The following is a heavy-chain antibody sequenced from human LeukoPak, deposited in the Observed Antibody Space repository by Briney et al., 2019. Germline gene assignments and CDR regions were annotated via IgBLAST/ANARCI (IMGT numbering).Heavy chain of an antibody. CDR3: ARPLSSSGYSSSWFFDH. CDR1: GYSFTTYW. D-gene: IGHD6-13*01. Sequence: GESLKISCKASGYSFTTYWIAWVRQMPGKGLEWVGTIYPGDSDTRYSPSFRGQVIISADKSITTAYLQWRSLKASDSAMYYCARPLSSSGYSSSWFFDHWGQGTLVTVSS. CDR2: IYPGDSDT. J-gene: IGHJ4*02. V-gene: IGHV5-51*01.